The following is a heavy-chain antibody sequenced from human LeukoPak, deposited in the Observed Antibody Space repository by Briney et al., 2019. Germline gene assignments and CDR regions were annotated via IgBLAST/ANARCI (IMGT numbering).Heavy chain of an antibody. D-gene: IGHD6-13*01. CDR1: GRTFSSYA. CDR2: IIPIFGTA. CDR3: ARDLPRPDPSSTEEPRGSDY. Sequence: SVKVSCNASGRTFSSYAISWVRQAPGQGLEWMGRIIPIFGTANYAQKFQGRVTITTDESTSTDYMELSSLRSEDTAVYYCARDLPRPDPSSTEEPRGSDYWGQGTLVTVSS. J-gene: IGHJ4*02. V-gene: IGHV1-69*05.